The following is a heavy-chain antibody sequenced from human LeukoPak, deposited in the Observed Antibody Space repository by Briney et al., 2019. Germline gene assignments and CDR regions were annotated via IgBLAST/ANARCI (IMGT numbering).Heavy chain of an antibody. Sequence: SVKVSCKASGGTFSSYAISWVRQAPGQGLEWMGRIIPILGIANYAQKFQGRVTITADKSTSTAYMELSSLRSEDTAVYYCARGGPWDWHFDLWGRGTLVTVSS. CDR1: GGTFSSYA. J-gene: IGHJ2*01. D-gene: IGHD1-26*01. V-gene: IGHV1-69*04. CDR2: IIPILGIA. CDR3: ARGGPWDWHFDL.